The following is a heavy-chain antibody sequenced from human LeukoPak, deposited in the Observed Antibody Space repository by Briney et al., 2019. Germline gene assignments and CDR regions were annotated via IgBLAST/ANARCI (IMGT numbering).Heavy chain of an antibody. CDR2: MNEYGSEI. CDR3: AGTMVRGGGAFDI. CDR1: GFIFRDFS. V-gene: IGHV3-7*01. J-gene: IGHJ3*02. D-gene: IGHD3-10*01. Sequence: GGSLRLSCSVSGFIFRDFSMSWVRQAPGKGLEWVAKMNEYGSEIFYVDSVKGRFTISRDNGKNSLYLQMNSLRAEDTAVYYCAGTMVRGGGAFDIWGQGTMVTVSS.